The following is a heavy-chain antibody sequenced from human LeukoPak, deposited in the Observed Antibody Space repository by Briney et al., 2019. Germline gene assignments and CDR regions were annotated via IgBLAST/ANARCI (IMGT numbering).Heavy chain of an antibody. CDR3: ARDRSIRYFDY. V-gene: IGHV3-33*01. D-gene: IGHD3-9*01. CDR1: GFTFSNHG. Sequence: GRSLRLSCAASGFTFSNHGMHWVRQAPGKGLEWVAVIWYDGSNQYYADSVKGRFTISRDNSKNTLYLQMNSLRAEDTAVYYCARDRSIRYFDYWGKGTLVTVSS. J-gene: IGHJ4*02. CDR2: IWYDGSNQ.